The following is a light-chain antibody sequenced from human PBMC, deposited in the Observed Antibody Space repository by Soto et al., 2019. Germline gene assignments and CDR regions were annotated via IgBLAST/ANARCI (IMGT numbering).Light chain of an antibody. CDR3: SSFTSDITGVV. CDR1: SSDIGGYNY. Sequence: QSVLTQPASVSGSPGQSITISCTGTSSDIGGYNYVSWFQQHPGKVPKLMIYDVSNRPSGVPNRFSGSKSGNTATLTISGLQAEDEADYYCSSFTSDITGVVFGGGTKLTVL. V-gene: IGLV2-14*01. J-gene: IGLJ2*01. CDR2: DVS.